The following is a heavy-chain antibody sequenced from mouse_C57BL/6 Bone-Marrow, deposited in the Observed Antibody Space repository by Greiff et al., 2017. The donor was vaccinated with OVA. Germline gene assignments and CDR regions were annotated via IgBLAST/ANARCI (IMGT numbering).Heavy chain of an antibody. CDR2: LDPNSGGT. D-gene: IGHD4-1*01. J-gene: IGHJ3*01. V-gene: IGHV1-72*01. Sequence: QVHLQQPGAELVKPGASVKLSCKASGYTFTSYWMHWVKQRPGRGLEWIGRLDPNSGGTKYNATFKSKATLTVDKPSSPAYMQLSSLTSEDSAVYTVESGLGRFAYWGQGTMVTVSA. CDR1: GYTFTSYW. CDR3: ESGLGRFAY.